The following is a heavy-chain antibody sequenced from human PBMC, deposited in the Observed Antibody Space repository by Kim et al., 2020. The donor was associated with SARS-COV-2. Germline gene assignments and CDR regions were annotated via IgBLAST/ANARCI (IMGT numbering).Heavy chain of an antibody. V-gene: IGHV3-33*06. J-gene: IGHJ6*02. CDR1: GFTFSSYG. CDR2: IWYDGSNK. CDR3: AKDRAVYGDWDYYYGMDV. Sequence: GGSLRLSCAASGFTFSSYGMHWVRQAPGKGLEWVAVIWYDGSNKYYADSVKGRFTISRDNSKNTLYLQMNSLRAEDTAVYYCAKDRAVYGDWDYYYGMDVWGQGTTVTVSS. D-gene: IGHD2-21*01.